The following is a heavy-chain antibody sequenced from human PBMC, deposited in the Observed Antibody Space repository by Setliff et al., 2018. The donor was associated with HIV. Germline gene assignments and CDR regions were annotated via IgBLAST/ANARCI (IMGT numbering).Heavy chain of an antibody. CDR1: GFTLSDQY. CDR3: TRHVDSGTYMDV. J-gene: IGHJ6*03. V-gene: IGHV3-72*01. D-gene: IGHD5-18*01. CDR2: TRNKANSSTT. Sequence: GGSLRLSCAASGFTLSDQYMDWVRQAPGKGLEWVGRTRNKANSSTTEYAASVKGRFTISRDDSKNSLYLQMNSLKSEDTAVYYCTRHVDSGTYMDVWGRGTTVTVSS.